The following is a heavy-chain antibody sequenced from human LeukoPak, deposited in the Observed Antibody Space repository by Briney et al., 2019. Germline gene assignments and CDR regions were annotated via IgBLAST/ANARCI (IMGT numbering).Heavy chain of an antibody. CDR1: GFTFSSYE. V-gene: IGHV3-48*03. Sequence: GGSLRLSCAASGFTFSSYEMNWVRQAPGRGLEWVSYISGSGSTIYYADSVKGRFTISRDNAKNSLYLQMDSLRAEDTAVYYCARDGRPRGSYDFDYWGQGTLVTVSS. CDR3: ARDGRPRGSYDFDY. CDR2: ISGSGSTI. J-gene: IGHJ4*02. D-gene: IGHD1-26*01.